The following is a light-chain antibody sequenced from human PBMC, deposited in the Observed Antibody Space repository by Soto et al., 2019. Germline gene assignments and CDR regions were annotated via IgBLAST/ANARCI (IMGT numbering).Light chain of an antibody. CDR2: DAS. CDR1: QSVSSY. Sequence: EIVLTQSPATLSLSPGERSTLSCRASQSVSSYLDWYQQKPGQAPRLLIYDASNRATGIPARFSGSGSGTYFTLTISSLEPEYFAVYYCQQRSNWPTFGQGTKLEIK. CDR3: QQRSNWPT. J-gene: IGKJ2*01. V-gene: IGKV3-11*01.